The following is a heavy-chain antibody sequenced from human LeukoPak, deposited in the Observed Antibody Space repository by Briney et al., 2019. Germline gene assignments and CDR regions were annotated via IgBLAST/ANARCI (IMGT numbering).Heavy chain of an antibody. Sequence: GGSLRLSCAASGFTFSSYAMSWVRQAPGKGLEWVSAISGSGGSTYYADSVKGRFTISRDNSKNTLYLQMNSLRAEDTAVYYCAKGPVRFLEWLPTTNWFDPWGQGTLVTVSP. V-gene: IGHV3-23*01. CDR1: GFTFSSYA. CDR2: ISGSGGST. D-gene: IGHD3-3*01. CDR3: AKGPVRFLEWLPTTNWFDP. J-gene: IGHJ5*02.